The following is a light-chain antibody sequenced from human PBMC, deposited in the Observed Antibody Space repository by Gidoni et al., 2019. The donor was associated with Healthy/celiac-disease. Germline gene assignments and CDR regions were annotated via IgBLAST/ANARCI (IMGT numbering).Light chain of an antibody. V-gene: IGKV1-39*01. Sequence: DIQMTKSPSSLSASVGDRVTITFRESQNISSYLNWYQQKPGKDPKLLIYAASSLQSGVPSRFSGSGSGTDFTLTISSLQPEDFATYYCQQSYSTRCSFGQGTKLEIK. CDR1: QNISSY. J-gene: IGKJ2*04. CDR3: QQSYSTRCS. CDR2: AAS.